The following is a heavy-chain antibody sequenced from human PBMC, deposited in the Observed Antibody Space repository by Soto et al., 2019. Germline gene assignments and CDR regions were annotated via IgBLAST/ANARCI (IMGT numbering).Heavy chain of an antibody. CDR1: GFTFSSYA. D-gene: IGHD3-22*01. J-gene: IGHJ6*02. CDR3: AKELYYYDSSGYSSLGGMDV. CDR2: ISGSGGST. Sequence: GGSLRLSCAASGFTFSSYAMSWVRQAPGKGLEWVSAISGSGGSTYYADSVKGRFTISRDNSKNTLYLQMNSLRAEDTAVYYCAKELYYYDSSGYSSLGGMDVWGQGTTVTVS. V-gene: IGHV3-23*01.